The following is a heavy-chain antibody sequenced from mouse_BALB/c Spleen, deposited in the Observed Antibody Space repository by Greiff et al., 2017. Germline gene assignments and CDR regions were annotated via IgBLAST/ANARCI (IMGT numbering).Heavy chain of an antibody. V-gene: IGHV3-6*02. CDR2: ISYDGSN. D-gene: IGHD2-1*01. CDR1: GYSITSGYY. CDR3: ARRSISTAWFAY. Sequence: QLKESGPGLVKPSQSLSLTCSVTGYSITSGYYWNWIRQFPGNKLEWMGYISYDGSNNYNPSLKNRISITRDTSKNQFFLKLNSVTTEDTATYYCARRSISTAWFAYWGQGTLVTVSA. J-gene: IGHJ3*01.